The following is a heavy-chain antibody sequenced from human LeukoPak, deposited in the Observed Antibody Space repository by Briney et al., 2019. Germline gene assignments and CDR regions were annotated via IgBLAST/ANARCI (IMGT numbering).Heavy chain of an antibody. D-gene: IGHD6-13*01. V-gene: IGHV4-59*02. CDR3: ARAQISIAAAGTFDWFDP. CDR1: GFTVSSNY. Sequence: GSLRLSCAASGFTVSSNYMSWVRQPPGKGLEWIGYIYYSGSTNYNPSLKSRVTISVDTSKNQFSLKLSSVTAADTAVYYCARAQISIAAAGTFDWFDPWGQGTLVTVSS. J-gene: IGHJ5*02. CDR2: IYYSGST.